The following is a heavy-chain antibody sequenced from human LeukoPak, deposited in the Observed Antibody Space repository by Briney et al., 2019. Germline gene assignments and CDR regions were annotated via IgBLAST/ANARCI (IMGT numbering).Heavy chain of an antibody. CDR3: ARGSGNDILTGLYYFDY. D-gene: IGHD3-9*01. CDR1: GFTFSSYG. J-gene: IGHJ4*02. V-gene: IGHV3-33*01. CDR2: IWYDGSNK. Sequence: GGSLRLSCAASGFTFSSYGMHWVRQAPGKGLEWVAVIWYDGSNKYYADSAKGRFTISRDNSKNTLYLQMNSLRAEDTAVYYCARGSGNDILTGLYYFDYWGQGTLVTVSS.